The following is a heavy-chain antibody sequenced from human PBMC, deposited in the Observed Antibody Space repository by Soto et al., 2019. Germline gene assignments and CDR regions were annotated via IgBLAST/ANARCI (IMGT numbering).Heavy chain of an antibody. D-gene: IGHD5-18*01. V-gene: IGHV1-2*02. Sequence: ASVKVSCKSSGYAFTGYYIHWVRQAPGQGLEWMGWINPNSGDTNYAQKFQGRVTMTRDTSFSTAYMELSSLRSDDTAVYYCATRYSYFHFWGQGTLVTVSS. J-gene: IGHJ4*02. CDR2: INPNSGDT. CDR1: GYAFTGYY. CDR3: ATRYSYFHF.